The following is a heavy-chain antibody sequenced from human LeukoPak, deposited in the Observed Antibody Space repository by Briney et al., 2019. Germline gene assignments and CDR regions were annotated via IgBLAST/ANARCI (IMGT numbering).Heavy chain of an antibody. J-gene: IGHJ4*02. CDR3: AKGSKVWPTVTCGY. CDR1: GFIVTDAW. V-gene: IGHV3-23*01. Sequence: GGSLRLSCAPSGFIVTDAWMSWVRQAPGKGLEWVSGISGSGGSTYYADSVKGRFTISRDNSKNTLYLQMNSLRAEDTAVYYCAKGSKVWPTVTCGYWGQGTLVTVSS. D-gene: IGHD4-17*01. CDR2: ISGSGGST.